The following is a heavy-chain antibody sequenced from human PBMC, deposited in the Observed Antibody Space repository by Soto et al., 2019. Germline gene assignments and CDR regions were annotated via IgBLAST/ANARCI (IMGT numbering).Heavy chain of an antibody. CDR1: GFTFSSYS. V-gene: IGHV3-48*01. Sequence: PGGSLRLSCAASGFTFSSYSMNWVRQAPGKGLEWVSYISSSSSTIYYADSVKGRFTISRDNAKNSLYLQMNSLRAEDTAVYYYAREGGLADILTGHFDYWGQGTLVTVSS. CDR2: ISSSSSTI. CDR3: AREGGLADILTGHFDY. J-gene: IGHJ4*02. D-gene: IGHD3-9*01.